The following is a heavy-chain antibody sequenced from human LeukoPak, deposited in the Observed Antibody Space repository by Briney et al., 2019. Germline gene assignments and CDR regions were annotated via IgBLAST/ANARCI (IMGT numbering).Heavy chain of an antibody. Sequence: SVKVSCKASGGTFSSYAISWVRQAPGQGLEWMGRIIPILGIANYAQKFQGRGTITADKSTSTAYMELSSLRSEDTAVYYCARALLERPPLLVDYWGQGTLVTVSS. CDR3: ARALLERPPLLVDY. J-gene: IGHJ4*02. D-gene: IGHD1-1*01. CDR1: GGTFSSYA. CDR2: IIPILGIA. V-gene: IGHV1-69*04.